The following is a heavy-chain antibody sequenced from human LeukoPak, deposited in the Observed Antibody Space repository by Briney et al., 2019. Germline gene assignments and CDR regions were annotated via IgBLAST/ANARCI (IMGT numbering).Heavy chain of an antibody. CDR1: GFTFSSYE. V-gene: IGHV3-48*03. J-gene: IGHJ4*02. Sequence: GGSLRLPCAASGFTFSSYEMNWVRQAPGKGLEWVSYISSSGSTIYYADSVKGRFTVSRDNAENSLYLQMNSLRAEDTAVYYCARGSYRPDYWGQGTLVTVSS. CDR3: ARGSYRPDY. D-gene: IGHD1-26*01. CDR2: ISSSGSTI.